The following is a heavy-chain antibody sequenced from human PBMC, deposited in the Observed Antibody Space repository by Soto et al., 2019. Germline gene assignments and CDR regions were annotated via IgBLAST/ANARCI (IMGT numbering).Heavy chain of an antibody. CDR3: ANRGAGAWEFDY. V-gene: IGHV1-69*02. Sequence: QVQLVQSGAEVKKPGSSVKVSCKASGGTFSSYTISWVRQAPGQGLEWMGRFIPILGIANYAQTCQGRVTSTADKSTGTAYIGPGSLISGDTGVYDRANRGAGAWEFDYWGQGTPDTVPS. D-gene: IGHD1-26*01. CDR1: GGTFSSYT. J-gene: IGHJ4*02. CDR2: FIPILGIA.